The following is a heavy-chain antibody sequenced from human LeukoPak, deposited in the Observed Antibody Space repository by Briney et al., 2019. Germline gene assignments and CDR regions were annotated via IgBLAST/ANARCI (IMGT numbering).Heavy chain of an antibody. CDR3: ARDSDGGYNHYFDY. CDR1: GFTVSSNY. J-gene: IGHJ4*02. V-gene: IGHV3-53*01. D-gene: IGHD5-24*01. CDR2: IYSGDNA. Sequence: PGGSLRLSCVASGFTVSSNYMSWVRQSPGKGLEWVSVIYSGDNAYYAASVKGRFTISRDNSKNTLYLQMNSLRADDTAMYYCARDSDGGYNHYFDYWGQGTLVTVSS.